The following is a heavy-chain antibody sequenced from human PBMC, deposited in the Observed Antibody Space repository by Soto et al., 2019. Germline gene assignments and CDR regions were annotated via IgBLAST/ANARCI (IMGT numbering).Heavy chain of an antibody. J-gene: IGHJ4*02. CDR2: IYHSGST. Sequence: SETLSLSCAVSGYSISSGYYWGWIRQPPGKGLEWIGSIYHSGSTYYNPSLKSRVTISVDTSKNQFSLKLSSVTAADTAVYYCARKSPTSSYFDYWGQGTLVTVSS. D-gene: IGHD5-12*01. V-gene: IGHV4-38-2*01. CDR3: ARKSPTSSYFDY. CDR1: GYSISSGYY.